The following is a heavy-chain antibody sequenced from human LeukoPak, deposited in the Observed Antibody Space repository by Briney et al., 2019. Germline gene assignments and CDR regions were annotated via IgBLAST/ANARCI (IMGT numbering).Heavy chain of an antibody. J-gene: IGHJ4*02. Sequence: SETLSLTCTVSGGSISSYYWSWIRQPPGKGLEWIGYIYYSGSNSYNPSLKSRVTISVDTSKNQFSLKLSSVTAADTAVYYCARDRYPFPIDYWGQGTLVTVSS. D-gene: IGHD1-26*01. CDR3: ARDRYPFPIDY. CDR1: GGSISSYY. CDR2: IYYSGSN. V-gene: IGHV4-59*01.